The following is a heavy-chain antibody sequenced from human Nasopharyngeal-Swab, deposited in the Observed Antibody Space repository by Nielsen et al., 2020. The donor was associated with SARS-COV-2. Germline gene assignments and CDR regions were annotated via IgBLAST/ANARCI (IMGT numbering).Heavy chain of an antibody. CDR2: IKQDGSEK. D-gene: IGHD6-19*01. J-gene: IGHJ6*02. CDR3: ARSYSSGWREYYYYGTDV. CDR1: GFTFSSYW. Sequence: GESLKISCAASGFTFSSYWMSWVRQAPGKGLEWVAKIKQDGSEKTYVDSVKGRFTISRDNAKNSLYLQMNSLRAEDTAVYYCARSYSSGWREYYYYGTDVWGQGTTVTVSS. V-gene: IGHV3-7*01.